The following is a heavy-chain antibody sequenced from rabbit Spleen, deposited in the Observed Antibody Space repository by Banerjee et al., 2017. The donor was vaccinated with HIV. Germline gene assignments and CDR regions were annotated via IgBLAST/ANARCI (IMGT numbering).Heavy chain of an antibody. CDR2: IYTGSSGST. V-gene: IGHV1S45*01. D-gene: IGHD2-1*01. CDR3: ARGSATMTMVITGFYLTL. J-gene: IGHJ4*01. CDR1: GFSFSSSYY. Sequence: QEQLVKSGGDLVKPGTSLTLTCTASGFSFSSSYYMCWVRQAPGKGLECIACIYTGSSGSTYYANWAKGRFTISKTSSTTVTLQMTSLTVADTATYFCARGSATMTMVITGFYLTLWGPGTLVTVS.